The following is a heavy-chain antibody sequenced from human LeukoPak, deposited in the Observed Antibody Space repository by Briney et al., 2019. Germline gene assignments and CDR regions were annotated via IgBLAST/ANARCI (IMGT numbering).Heavy chain of an antibody. V-gene: IGHV1-46*01. CDR1: GYTFTSYY. Sequence: ASVKVSCKASGYTFTSYYMHWVRQAPGQGLEGMGIINPSGGGTSYAQKFQGRVTMTRDTSTSTVYMELSSLRSEDTAVYYCARDPRGRDYFDYWGQGTLVTVSS. CDR2: INPSGGGT. J-gene: IGHJ4*02. CDR3: ARDPRGRDYFDY.